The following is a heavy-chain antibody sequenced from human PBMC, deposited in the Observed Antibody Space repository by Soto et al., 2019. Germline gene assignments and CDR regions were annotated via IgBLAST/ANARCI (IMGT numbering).Heavy chain of an antibody. CDR2: MNPNSGNT. V-gene: IGHV1-8*01. J-gene: IGHJ6*03. Sequence: QGPEWMGWMNPNSGNTGYAQKFQGRVTMTRNTSISTAYMELSSLRSEDTAVYYCARTYYDFWSGYSPGGHYYYYMDVWGKGTTVTVSS. D-gene: IGHD3-3*01. CDR3: ARTYYDFWSGYSPGGHYYYYMDV.